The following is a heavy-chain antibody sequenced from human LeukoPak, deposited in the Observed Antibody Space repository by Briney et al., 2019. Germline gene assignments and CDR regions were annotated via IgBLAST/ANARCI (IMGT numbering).Heavy chain of an antibody. CDR1: GYTFTGYY. CDR3: ARAGGSSYLFRFDP. D-gene: IGHD6-6*01. V-gene: IGHV1-2*02. J-gene: IGHJ5*02. Sequence: ALVKVSCKASGYTFTGYYMHWVRQAPGQGLEWMGWINPSSGGTNYAQKFQGRVTMTRDTSISTAYMELSSLRSDDTAVYYCARAGGSSYLFRFDPWGQGTLVTVSS. CDR2: INPSSGGT.